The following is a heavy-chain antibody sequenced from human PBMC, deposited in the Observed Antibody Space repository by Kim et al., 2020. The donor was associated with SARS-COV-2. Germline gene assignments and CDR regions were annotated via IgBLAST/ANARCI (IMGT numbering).Heavy chain of an antibody. D-gene: IGHD2-15*01. Sequence: SGPTLVKPTQTLTLTCTFSGFSLSTNLVGVTWIRQPPGKALEWLALIYSNDDKSYSPSLNNRLTITKDTSKNQVVLTMTNMDPVDTATYYCAHTLGGCSGGRCSPLHFISWGQGTLVTVSS. CDR2: IYSNDDK. CDR1: GFSLSTNLVG. CDR3: AHTLGGCSGGRCSPLHFIS. V-gene: IGHV2-5*01. J-gene: IGHJ5*02.